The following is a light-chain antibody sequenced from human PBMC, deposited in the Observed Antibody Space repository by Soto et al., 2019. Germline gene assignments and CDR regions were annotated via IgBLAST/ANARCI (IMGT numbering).Light chain of an antibody. V-gene: IGLV1-47*01. CDR1: SSNIGRNY. CDR3: ATWDDSLNGGV. Sequence: QSVLTQPPSASGTPGQRVSISCSGSSSNIGRNYVYWYQQVPGTAPKLLIYTNDQRPSGVPDRFSGSKSGTSASLAISGLRSEDEADYYYATWDDSLNGGVFGGGTKLTVL. CDR2: TND. J-gene: IGLJ2*01.